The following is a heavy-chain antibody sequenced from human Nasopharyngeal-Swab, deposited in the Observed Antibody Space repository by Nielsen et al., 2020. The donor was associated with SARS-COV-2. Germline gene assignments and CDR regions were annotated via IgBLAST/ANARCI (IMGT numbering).Heavy chain of an antibody. CDR2: FDPEDGET. CDR1: GHTFTYRY. Sequence: ASVKVSCKASGHTFTYRYLHWVRQAPGKGLEWMGGFDPEDGETIYAQKFQGRVTMTEDTSTDTAYMELSSLRSEDTAVYYCATVRDIAAAGNGSNWFDPWGQGTLVTVSS. CDR3: ATVRDIAAAGNGSNWFDP. D-gene: IGHD6-13*01. J-gene: IGHJ5*02. V-gene: IGHV1-24*01.